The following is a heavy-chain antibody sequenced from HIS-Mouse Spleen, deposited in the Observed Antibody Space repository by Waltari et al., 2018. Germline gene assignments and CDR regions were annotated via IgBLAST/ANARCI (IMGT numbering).Heavy chain of an antibody. D-gene: IGHD6-13*01. V-gene: IGHV4-34*01. Sequence: QVQLQQWGAGLLKPSETLSLPCAVYGWSFSGYYWTWIRHPPGKGRGWIGEINQSGSTNYNPSLKSRVTISVDTSKNQFSLKLSSVTAADTAVYYCARGEAEIAAAAYYYYYGMDVWGQGTTVTVSS. J-gene: IGHJ6*02. CDR1: GWSFSGYY. CDR2: INQSGST. CDR3: ARGEAEIAAAAYYYYYGMDV.